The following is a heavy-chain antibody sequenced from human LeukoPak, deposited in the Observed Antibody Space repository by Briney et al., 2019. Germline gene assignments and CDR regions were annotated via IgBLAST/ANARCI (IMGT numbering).Heavy chain of an antibody. Sequence: PGGSLRLSCAASGFTFSSYAMSWVRQAPGKGLEWVSGINADDGRTYYADSVKGRFTISRDNSKNTLSLQLNSLRAEDTAVYYCAKIVAGLDYWGQGTLVTVSS. D-gene: IGHD2-15*01. CDR1: GFTFSSYA. J-gene: IGHJ4*02. V-gene: IGHV3-23*01. CDR2: INADDGRT. CDR3: AKIVAGLDY.